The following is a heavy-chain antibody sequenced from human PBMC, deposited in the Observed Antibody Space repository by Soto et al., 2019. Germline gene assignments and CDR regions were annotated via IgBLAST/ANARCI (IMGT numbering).Heavy chain of an antibody. J-gene: IGHJ4*02. Sequence: SETPSLTCTVSGGSISRYYWSWIRQPPGKGLEWIGYIYYSGRTNYNPSLKSRVTISVDTSKNQFSLKLSSVTAADTAVYYCARGFSHLTIFLPRRVCYFDYSGQGPLVTVS. D-gene: IGHD3-3*01. CDR2: IYYSGRT. CDR1: GGSISRYY. CDR3: ARGFSHLTIFLPRRVCYFDY. V-gene: IGHV4-59*01.